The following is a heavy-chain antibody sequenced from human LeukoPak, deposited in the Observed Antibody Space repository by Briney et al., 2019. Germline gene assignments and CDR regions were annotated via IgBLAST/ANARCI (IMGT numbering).Heavy chain of an antibody. J-gene: IGHJ6*02. CDR1: GGSISSSSYY. V-gene: IGHV4-39*07. CDR3: AARQPLNYYYYGMDV. Sequence: PSETLSLTCTVSGGSISSSSYYWGWIRQPPGKGLEWVGSIYYSGSTYYNPSLKSRVTISVDTSKNQFSLKLSSVTAADTAVYYCAARQPLNYYYYGMDVWGQGTTVTVSS. D-gene: IGHD5-18*01. CDR2: IYYSGST.